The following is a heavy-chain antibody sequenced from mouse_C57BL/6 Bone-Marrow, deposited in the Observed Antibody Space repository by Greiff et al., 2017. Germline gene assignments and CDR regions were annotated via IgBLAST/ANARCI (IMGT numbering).Heavy chain of an antibody. CDR2: ISSGGSYT. J-gene: IGHJ3*01. V-gene: IGHV5-6*01. Sequence: EVQLVESGGDLVKPGGSLKLSCAASVFTFSSYGMSWVRPTPDKRLEWVATISSGGSYTYYPDSVKGRFTISRDNAKNTLYLQMSSLKSEDTAMYYCARRVRGFAYWGQGTLVTVSA. CDR1: VFTFSSYG. CDR3: ARRVRGFAY.